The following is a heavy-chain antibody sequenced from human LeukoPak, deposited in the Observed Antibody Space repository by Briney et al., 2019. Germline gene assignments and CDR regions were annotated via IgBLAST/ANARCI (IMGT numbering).Heavy chain of an antibody. CDR1: GVSIRSYY. CDR2: VYVSGTT. J-gene: IGHJ6*03. V-gene: IGHV4-4*07. CDR3: ARDISSGWAFYMDV. D-gene: IGHD6-19*01. Sequence: PSETLSLTCTVSGVSIRSYYWSWIRQPAGKGLEWIGRVYVSGTTEFNASLKSRVSMSLDTSKNEFSLKLSSVTAADTAIYYCARDISSGWAFYMDVWGKGTMVTVSS.